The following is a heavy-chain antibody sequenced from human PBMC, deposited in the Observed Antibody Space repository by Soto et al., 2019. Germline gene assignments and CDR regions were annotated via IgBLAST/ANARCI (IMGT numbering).Heavy chain of an antibody. CDR3: AKDRNCSGGSCRKIYYYYYMDV. CDR1: GFTFDDYA. D-gene: IGHD2-15*01. J-gene: IGHJ6*03. CDR2: ISWNSGSI. Sequence: GGSLRLSCAASGFTFDDYAMHWVRQAPGKGLEWVSGISWNSGSIGYADSVKGRFTISRDNAKNSLYLQMNSLRAEDTALYYCAKDRNCSGGSCRKIYYYYYMDVWGKGTTVTVSS. V-gene: IGHV3-9*01.